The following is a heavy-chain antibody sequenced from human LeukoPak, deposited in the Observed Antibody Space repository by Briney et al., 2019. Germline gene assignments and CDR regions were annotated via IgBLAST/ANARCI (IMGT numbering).Heavy chain of an antibody. J-gene: IGHJ4*02. CDR2: INAGNGNT. CDR1: RYTFTSYA. D-gene: IGHD3-10*01. CDR3: ARLMVRGVIIQGFDY. V-gene: IGHV1-3*01. Sequence: ASVKVSCKASRYTFTSYAMNWVRQAPGQRLEWMGWINAGNGNTKYSQKFQDRVTITRDTSASTAYMKLSSLRSEDTAVYYCARLMVRGVIIQGFDYGGQGTLVTVSS.